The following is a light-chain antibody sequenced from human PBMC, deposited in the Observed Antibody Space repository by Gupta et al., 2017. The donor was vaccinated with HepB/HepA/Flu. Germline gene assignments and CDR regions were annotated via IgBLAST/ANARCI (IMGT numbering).Light chain of an antibody. J-gene: IGLJ2*01. CDR2: SNN. V-gene: IGLV1-44*01. CDR1: SSNIGSNT. Sequence: QSVLTQPPAASGPPGQRVTISCSGSSSNIGSNTVNWYQQLPGTAPKLLIYSNNQRPSGVPDRFSGSKSGTSASLAISGLQSEDETDYYCAAWDDSLNGRLVVFGGGTKLTVL. CDR3: AAWDDSLNGRLVV.